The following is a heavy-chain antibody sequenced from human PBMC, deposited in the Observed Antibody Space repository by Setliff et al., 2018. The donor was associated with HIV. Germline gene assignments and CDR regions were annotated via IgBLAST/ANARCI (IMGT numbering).Heavy chain of an antibody. CDR2: INPSGGST. CDR1: GYTFTSYY. D-gene: IGHD6-19*01. Sequence: ASVKVSCKASGYTFTSYYMHWVRQAPGQGLEWMGIINPSGGSTRYAQKFQGRVSIARDTSASTAYMELSSLRSEDTAVYYCARVQTMAVAGTQYYYMDVWGKGTTVTVS. J-gene: IGHJ6*03. V-gene: IGHV1-46*01. CDR3: ARVQTMAVAGTQYYYMDV.